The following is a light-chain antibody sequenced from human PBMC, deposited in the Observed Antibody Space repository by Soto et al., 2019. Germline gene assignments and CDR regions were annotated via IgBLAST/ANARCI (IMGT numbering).Light chain of an antibody. CDR2: DTS. CDR1: QTLSNSF. V-gene: IGKV3-20*01. CDR3: QQYGTSEII. J-gene: IGKJ5*01. Sequence: EXVLTQSPGTLSLSPGERATLSCRASQTLSNSFIAWYQQKPGQAPRLLIYDTSSRATGVPDRYSASGSGTDFTLTISRLEPEDFAVFFCQQYGTSEIIFGQGTRLEIK.